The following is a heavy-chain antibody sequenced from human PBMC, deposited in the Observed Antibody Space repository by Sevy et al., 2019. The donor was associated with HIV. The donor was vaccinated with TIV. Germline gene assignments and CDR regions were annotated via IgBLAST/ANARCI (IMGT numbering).Heavy chain of an antibody. Sequence: GGSLRLSCAASGFTFDDYAMHWVRQAPGKGLEWVSGISWNSGSIGYADPVKGRFTISRDNAKNSLYLQMNSLRAEDTALYYCAKGRSYGSGAPYYFDYWGQGTLVTVSS. CDR3: AKGRSYGSGAPYYFDY. CDR1: GFTFDDYA. D-gene: IGHD3-10*01. CDR2: ISWNSGSI. J-gene: IGHJ4*02. V-gene: IGHV3-9*01.